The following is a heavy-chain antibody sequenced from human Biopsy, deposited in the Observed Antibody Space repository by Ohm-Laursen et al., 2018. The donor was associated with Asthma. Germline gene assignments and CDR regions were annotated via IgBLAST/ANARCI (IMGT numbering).Heavy chain of an antibody. CDR1: GFVFSQSG. CDR2: ISSDGHNK. D-gene: IGHD4-23*01. J-gene: IGHJ3*02. Sequence: SLRLSYSASGFVFSQSGMHWVRQAPGEGLEWVALISSDGHNKYYKDSVKGRFTISRDNSKLRLYLEINSLRVEDSAVYYCARESGQDSGGTGAFDRWGQGIMVAVSS. V-gene: IGHV3-30*03. CDR3: ARESGQDSGGTGAFDR.